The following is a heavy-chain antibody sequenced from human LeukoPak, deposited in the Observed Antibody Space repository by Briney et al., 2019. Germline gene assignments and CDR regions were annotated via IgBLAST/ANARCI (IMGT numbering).Heavy chain of an antibody. D-gene: IGHD4-17*01. CDR2: ISYDGSNK. CDR1: GFTFSSYA. Sequence: PGRSLRLSCAASGFTFSSYAMHWVRQAPGKGLEWVAVISYDGSNKYYADSVKGRFTISRDNSKNTLYLQMNSLRAEDTAVYYCARVSATVTTEGIHYYYYGMDVWGQGTTVTVSS. CDR3: ARVSATVTTEGIHYYYYGMDV. V-gene: IGHV3-30*04. J-gene: IGHJ6*02.